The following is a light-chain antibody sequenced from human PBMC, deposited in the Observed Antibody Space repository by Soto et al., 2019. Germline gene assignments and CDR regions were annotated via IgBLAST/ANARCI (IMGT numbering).Light chain of an antibody. CDR2: EVS. J-gene: IGLJ3*02. CDR3: SSYTTISTLEV. CDR1: SSDVGGYNY. Sequence: QSALTQPASVSGSRGQSITISCTGTSSDVGGYNYVSWYQQHPGKAPKLMIYEVSNRPSGVSNRFSGSKSGNTASLTISGLQAEDEADYSCSSYTTISTLEVFGGGTKLTVL. V-gene: IGLV2-14*01.